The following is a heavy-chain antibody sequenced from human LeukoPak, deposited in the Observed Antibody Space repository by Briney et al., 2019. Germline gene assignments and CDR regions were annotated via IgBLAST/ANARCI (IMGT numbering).Heavy chain of an antibody. CDR2: ISGSGGST. CDR1: GFTFSSYA. D-gene: IGHD3-22*01. J-gene: IGHJ4*02. Sequence: GGSLRLSCAASGFTFSSYAMSWVRQAPGKGLEWVSAISGSGGSTYYADSVKGRFTISRDNSKNTLFLQMNSLRAEDTALYYCAKDVRSGYYYFDGWGQGTLVTVSS. V-gene: IGHV3-23*01. CDR3: AKDVRSGYYYFDG.